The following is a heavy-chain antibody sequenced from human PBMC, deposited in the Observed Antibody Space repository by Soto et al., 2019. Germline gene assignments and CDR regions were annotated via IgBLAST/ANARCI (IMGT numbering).Heavy chain of an antibody. D-gene: IGHD6-19*01. Sequence: GESLKISCAASGFTISSYWMHWVRQAPGKGLVWVSRINTDETSTSYADSVKGRFTISRDIAKNTLYVQMNSLRAEDTAVYYCSRGGWYDDYSGLDVWGQGTTVTVSS. V-gene: IGHV3-74*01. CDR1: GFTISSYW. J-gene: IGHJ6*02. CDR3: SRGGWYDDYSGLDV. CDR2: INTDETST.